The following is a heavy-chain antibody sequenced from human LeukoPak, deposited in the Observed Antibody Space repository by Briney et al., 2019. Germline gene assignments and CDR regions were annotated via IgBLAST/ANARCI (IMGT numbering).Heavy chain of an antibody. D-gene: IGHD6-13*01. Sequence: PSETLSLTCTVSGGSISSSSYYWGWIRQPQGKGLDWIGSIYYSGSTYYNPSLKRRVTRSVDTSKIQSSLKLSSVTAADTAVYYCARHPRLAAAGTNWGQGTLVSVSS. V-gene: IGHV4-39*01. J-gene: IGHJ4*02. CDR3: ARHPRLAAAGTN. CDR1: GGSISSSSYY. CDR2: IYYSGST.